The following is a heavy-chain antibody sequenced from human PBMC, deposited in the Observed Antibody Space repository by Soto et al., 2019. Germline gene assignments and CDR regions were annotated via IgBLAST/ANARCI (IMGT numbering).Heavy chain of an antibody. J-gene: IGHJ6*03. V-gene: IGHV1-8*01. Sequence: ASVKVSCQASGYTFTSYDINWVRQATGQGLEWMGWMNPNSGNTGYAQKFQGRVTMTRNTSTSTAYMELSSLRSEDTAVYYCARGVDIVATTFYYYYYMDFWGKGTTVTVAS. D-gene: IGHD5-12*01. CDR3: ARGVDIVATTFYYYYYMDF. CDR1: GYTFTSYD. CDR2: MNPNSGNT.